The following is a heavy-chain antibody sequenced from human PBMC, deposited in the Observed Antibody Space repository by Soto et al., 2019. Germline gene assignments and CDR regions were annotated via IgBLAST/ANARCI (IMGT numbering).Heavy chain of an antibody. CDR1: GFTFSSYS. V-gene: IGHV3-48*01. CDR2: ISSSSSTI. CDR3: ARGQWLPITPCGAFDI. Sequence: PGGSLRLSCAASGFTFSSYSMNWVRQAPGKGLEWVSYISSSSSTIYYADSVKGRFTISRDNAKNSLYLQMNSLRAEDTAVYYCARGQWLPITPCGAFDIWGQGTMVTVSS. J-gene: IGHJ3*02. D-gene: IGHD6-19*01.